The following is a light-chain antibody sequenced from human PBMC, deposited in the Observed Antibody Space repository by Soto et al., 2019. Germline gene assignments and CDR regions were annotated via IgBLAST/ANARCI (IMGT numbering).Light chain of an antibody. CDR3: QQYGSSQT. CDR2: GAS. J-gene: IGKJ1*01. CDR1: QSVSSN. Sequence: EIVMTQSPTFLSVSPWERASLSCRASQSVSSNLAWYQQKPGQAPRLLIYGASSRATGIPDRFSGSGSGTDFTLTISRLEPEDFAVYYCQQYGSSQTFGQGTKVDIK. V-gene: IGKV3-20*01.